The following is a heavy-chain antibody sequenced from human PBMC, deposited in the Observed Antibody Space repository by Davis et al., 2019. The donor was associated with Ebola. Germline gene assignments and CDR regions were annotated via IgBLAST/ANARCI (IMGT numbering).Heavy chain of an antibody. CDR2: INHSGST. Sequence: MPSETLSLTCAVYGGSFSGYYWSWIRQPPGKGLEWIGEINHSGSTNYNPSLKRRVTISVDTSKNQLSLKLSSVTAEDTAVYYCARGSVRWFRDPQGYWGKGTLVTVSS. D-gene: IGHD3-10*01. V-gene: IGHV4-34*01. CDR1: GGSFSGYY. J-gene: IGHJ4*02. CDR3: ARGSVRWFRDPQGY.